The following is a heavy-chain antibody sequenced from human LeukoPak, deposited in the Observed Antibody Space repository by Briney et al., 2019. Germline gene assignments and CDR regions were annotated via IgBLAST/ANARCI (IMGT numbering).Heavy chain of an antibody. CDR3: TADVPNDDGDYVPIDY. J-gene: IGHJ4*02. CDR1: GFTFSDYY. D-gene: IGHD4-17*01. Sequence: GGSLRLSCAASGFTFSDYYMSWIRQAPGKGLEWVGRIKSKRDGGTTDYAAPGKGRFTISRDDSENTLYLQMNSLKTEDTAVYYCTADVPNDDGDYVPIDYWGQGTLVTVSS. V-gene: IGHV3-15*01. CDR2: IKSKRDGGTT.